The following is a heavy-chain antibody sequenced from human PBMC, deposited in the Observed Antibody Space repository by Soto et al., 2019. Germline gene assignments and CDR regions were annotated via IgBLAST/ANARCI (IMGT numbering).Heavy chain of an antibody. CDR2: IYPGDSDT. CDR3: ARGSSRFQDPYYYSAMDV. Sequence: PGESLKISCKGSGYSFTSYWIGWVRQMPGKGLEWMGIIYPGDSDTRYSPSFQGQVTISADKSISTAYLQWSSLQTEDTAVYYCARGSSRFQDPYYYSAMDVWGQGTTVTVSS. D-gene: IGHD6-13*01. CDR1: GYSFTSYW. J-gene: IGHJ6*02. V-gene: IGHV5-51*01.